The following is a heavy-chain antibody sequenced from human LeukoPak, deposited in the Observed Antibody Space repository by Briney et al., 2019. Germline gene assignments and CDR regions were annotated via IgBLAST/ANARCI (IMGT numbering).Heavy chain of an antibody. J-gene: IGHJ6*03. V-gene: IGHV1-24*01. Sequence: ASVKVSCKVSGYTLTELSMHWVRQAPGKGLEWMGGFDPEDGETIYAQKFQGRVTMTEDTSTDTAYMELSSLRSEDTAVYYCATGGVAARPGYYYYYMDVWGKGTTVTVSS. D-gene: IGHD6-6*01. CDR3: ATGGVAARPGYYYYYMDV. CDR1: GYTLTELS. CDR2: FDPEDGET.